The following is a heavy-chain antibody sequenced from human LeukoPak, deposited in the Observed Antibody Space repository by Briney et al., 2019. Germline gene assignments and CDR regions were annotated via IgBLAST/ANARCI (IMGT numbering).Heavy chain of an antibody. CDR3: ARRRRYCSGGSCYSTTYFDY. J-gene: IGHJ4*02. V-gene: IGHV4-39*01. CDR2: IYYSGST. Sequence: SETLSLTCTVSGGSISSSSYYWGWIRQPPGKGLEWIGSIYYSGSTYYNPSLKSRVTISVDTSKNQFSLKLSSVTAADTAVYYCARRRRYCSGGSCYSTTYFDYWGQGTLVTVSS. D-gene: IGHD2-15*01. CDR1: GGSISSSSYY.